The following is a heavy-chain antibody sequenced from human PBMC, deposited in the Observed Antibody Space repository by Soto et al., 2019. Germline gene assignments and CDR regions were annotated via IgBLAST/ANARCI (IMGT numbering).Heavy chain of an antibody. CDR2: ISGSNNNI. CDR1: GFPLRNYE. J-gene: IGHJ4*02. CDR3: ASERLCGADCYFFDN. D-gene: IGHD2-21*02. V-gene: IGHV3-48*03. Sequence: HPXESLRLSCAASGFPLRNYEMNGVRQAAGKGLEWISKISGSNNNIYYADSVRGRFTISRDNAKNSLYLQMNSLRAEDTAIYYCASERLCGADCYFFDNWGQGTQVTVSS.